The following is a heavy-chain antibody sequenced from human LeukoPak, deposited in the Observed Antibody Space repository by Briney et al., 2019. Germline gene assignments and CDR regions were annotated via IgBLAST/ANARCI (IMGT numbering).Heavy chain of an antibody. CDR2: INPNTGGT. D-gene: IGHD1-26*01. Sequence: ASVKVSCKASGYTFTKYAVNWVRQAPGQGLEWMGWINPNTGGTNYAQKFQGRVTMTRDTSISTAYMELSRLRSDDTAVYYCAREPIVGATTSFDYWGQGTLVTVSS. CDR1: GYTFTKYA. V-gene: IGHV1-2*02. J-gene: IGHJ4*02. CDR3: AREPIVGATTSFDY.